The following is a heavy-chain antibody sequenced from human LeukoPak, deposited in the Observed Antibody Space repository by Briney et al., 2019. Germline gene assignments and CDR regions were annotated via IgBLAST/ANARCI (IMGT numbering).Heavy chain of an antibody. Sequence: GESLKISCKGSGYTFTDYWTAWVRQMPGQGLEWMGIIYPGDSDTRYSPSFQGQVTISADKSTTTAYLQWSSLKASDTAMYFCARLADTTSWGQGTLVTVSS. V-gene: IGHV5-51*01. CDR1: GYTFTDYW. CDR3: ARLADTTS. J-gene: IGHJ5*02. D-gene: IGHD1-26*01. CDR2: IYPGDSDT.